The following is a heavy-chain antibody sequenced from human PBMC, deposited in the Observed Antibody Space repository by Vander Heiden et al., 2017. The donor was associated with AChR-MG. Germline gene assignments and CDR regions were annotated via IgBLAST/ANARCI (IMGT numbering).Heavy chain of an antibody. CDR3: ASSPGGSGSHP. Sequence: QVQLVESGEGVVQPGRSLRLSCAASGFTCRSYGMHWVRQAPGKGLEWVAVIWYDGSNKYYADSVQGRFTISRDNSKNTLYLQMNSLRAEDTAVYYCASSPGGSGSHPWGQGTLVTVSS. CDR2: IWYDGSNK. J-gene: IGHJ5*02. CDR1: GFTCRSYG. D-gene: IGHD3-10*01. V-gene: IGHV3-33*01.